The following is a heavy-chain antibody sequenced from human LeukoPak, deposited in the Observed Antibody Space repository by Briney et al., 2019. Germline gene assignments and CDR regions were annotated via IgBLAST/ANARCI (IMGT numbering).Heavy chain of an antibody. CDR2: INHSGGT. J-gene: IGHJ4*02. D-gene: IGHD5-18*01. CDR3: ARRSYDDYFDY. CDR1: GGSFSGYD. Sequence: KPSETLSLTCAVYGGSFSGYDWSWIRQPPGKGLEWIGEINHSGGTNYNPSLKSRVTISIDTSKNQFSLKLSSVTAADTAVYYCARRSYDDYFDYWGQGTLVTVSS. V-gene: IGHV4-34*01.